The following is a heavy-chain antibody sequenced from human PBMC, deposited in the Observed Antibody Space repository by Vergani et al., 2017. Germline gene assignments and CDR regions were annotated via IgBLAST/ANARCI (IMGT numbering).Heavy chain of an antibody. Sequence: QLLESGGGLIQPGGSLRLSCAASGFTFNSYSMTWVRQAPGKGLEWVSGINNNGGSTYYADSVKGRFTISRDNSKNTLYLQMTDLRAEDTATYYCAKVCGSTSCPYGGGAFDVWGHGTMVTVSS. CDR1: GFTFNSYS. D-gene: IGHD2-2*01. CDR3: AKVCGSTSCPYGGGAFDV. J-gene: IGHJ3*01. V-gene: IGHV3-23*01. CDR2: INNNGGST.